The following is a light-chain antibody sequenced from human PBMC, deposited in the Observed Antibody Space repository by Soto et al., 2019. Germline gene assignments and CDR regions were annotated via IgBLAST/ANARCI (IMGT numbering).Light chain of an antibody. Sequence: DIQMTQSPSPVSASVGDTVTITCRASQFINNWVAWYQQKPGKAPNVLIHGASNLQSGVPSRFSGSQFGTEFTLTITSLQPEDFATYFCQQANTFPHTFGQGTKVEIK. V-gene: IGKV1D-12*01. CDR3: QQANTFPHT. J-gene: IGKJ2*01. CDR2: GAS. CDR1: QFINNW.